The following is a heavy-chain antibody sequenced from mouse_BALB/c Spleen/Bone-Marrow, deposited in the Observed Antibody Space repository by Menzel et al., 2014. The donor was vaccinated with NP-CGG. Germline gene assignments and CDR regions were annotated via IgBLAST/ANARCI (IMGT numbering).Heavy chain of an antibody. D-gene: IGHD2-4*01. CDR1: GFTFSNYG. V-gene: IGHV5-9-2*01. Sequence: EVMLVESGGGLVKSGGSLKLSCAASGFTFSNYGMSWVRQTPEKRLEWVATISGGGSYTFYSDSVKGRFTISRDNAKNNLYLQLSSLRSEDTGLYYCARHAYYDQTEVSFVYWGQGTLVTVSA. CDR2: ISGGGSYT. J-gene: IGHJ3*01. CDR3: ARHAYYDQTEVSFVY.